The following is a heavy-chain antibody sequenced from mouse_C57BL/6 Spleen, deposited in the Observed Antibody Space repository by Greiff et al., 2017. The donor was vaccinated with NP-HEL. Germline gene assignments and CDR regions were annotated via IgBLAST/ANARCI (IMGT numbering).Heavy chain of an antibody. CDR1: GFTFSDYY. CDR3: ARPWFAY. V-gene: IGHV5-12*01. Sequence: EVKLVESGGGLVQPGGSLKLSCAASGFTFSDYYMYWVRQTPEKRLEWVAYISNGGGSTYYPDTVKGRFTISRDNAKNTLYLQMSRLKSEDTAMYYCARPWFAYWGQGTLVTVSA. CDR2: ISNGGGST. J-gene: IGHJ3*01.